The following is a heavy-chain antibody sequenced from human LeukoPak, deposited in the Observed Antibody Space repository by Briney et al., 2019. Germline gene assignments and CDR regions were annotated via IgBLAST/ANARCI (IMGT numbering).Heavy chain of an antibody. D-gene: IGHD3-10*01. V-gene: IGHV3-9*01. Sequence: GGSLRLSCAASGFTFDDYAMHWVRQAPGKGLEWVSGISWNSGSIGYADSVKGRFTISRDNAKNSLYLQMNSLRAEDTAVYYCARDYSYGSGTYYYYMDVWGKGTTVTVSS. CDR1: GFTFDDYA. J-gene: IGHJ6*03. CDR3: ARDYSYGSGTYYYYMDV. CDR2: ISWNSGSI.